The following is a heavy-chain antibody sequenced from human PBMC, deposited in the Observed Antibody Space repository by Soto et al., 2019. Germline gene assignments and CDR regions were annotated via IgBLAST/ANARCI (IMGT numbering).Heavy chain of an antibody. CDR2: MNPNSGNT. D-gene: IGHD2-2*01. J-gene: IGHJ3*02. CDR1: GYTFTSYD. CDR3: VKDLIVVVPAAMVGRGAFDI. Sequence: ASVKVSCKASGYTFTSYDINWVRQATGQGLEWMGWMNPNSGNTGYAQKFQGRVTMTRNTSISTAYMELSSLRSEDTAVYYCVKDLIVVVPAAMVGRGAFDIWGQGTMVTVSS. V-gene: IGHV1-8*01.